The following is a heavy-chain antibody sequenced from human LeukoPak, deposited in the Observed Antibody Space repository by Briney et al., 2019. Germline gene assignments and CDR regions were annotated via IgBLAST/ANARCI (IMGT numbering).Heavy chain of an antibody. CDR1: GYTLTSYG. D-gene: IGHD5-18*01. CDR2: ISTQSGNT. J-gene: IGHJ4*02. Sequence: GASVKVSCEASGYTLTSYGINWMRQAPGQGLEWMGWISTQSGNTNYAQKVQGRLTLTTDRSTNTAYMELRSLRSDDTAVYYCARDERGYSYGRLGYWGQGTLVTVFS. CDR3: ARDERGYSYGRLGY. V-gene: IGHV1-18*01.